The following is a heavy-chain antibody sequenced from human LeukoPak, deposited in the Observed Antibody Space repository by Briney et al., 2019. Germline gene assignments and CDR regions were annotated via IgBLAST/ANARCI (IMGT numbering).Heavy chain of an antibody. CDR1: GGSISSSNW. CDR2: IYHSGST. Sequence: SGTLSLTCAVSGGSISSSNWWSWVRQPPGKGLEWIGEIYHSGSTNYNPSLKSRVTISVDKSKNQLSLKLSSVTAADTAVYYCASRLGYCSGGSCYHPFDYWGQGTLVTVSS. D-gene: IGHD2-15*01. V-gene: IGHV4-4*02. CDR3: ASRLGYCSGGSCYHPFDY. J-gene: IGHJ4*02.